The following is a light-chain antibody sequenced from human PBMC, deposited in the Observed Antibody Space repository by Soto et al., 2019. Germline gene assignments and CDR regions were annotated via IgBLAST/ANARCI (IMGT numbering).Light chain of an antibody. V-gene: IGLV1-47*01. J-gene: IGLJ2*01. CDR2: RNN. Sequence: QSVLTQPPSASGTPGQRVTISCSGGSSNIGSNYVYWYQQLPGTVPQLLIYRNNERPSGVPDRFSGSKSGTSASLAISGLRTEDEADSYCAAWDDSLSGVVFGGGTQLTVL. CDR3: AAWDDSLSGVV. CDR1: SSNIGSNY.